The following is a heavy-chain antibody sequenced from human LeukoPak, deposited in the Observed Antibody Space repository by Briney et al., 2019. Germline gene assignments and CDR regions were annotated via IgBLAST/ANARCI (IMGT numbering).Heavy chain of an antibody. V-gene: IGHV1-2*02. Sequence: GASVKVSCKASGYTFTGYYMHWVRQAPGQGLEWMGWINPNSGGTNYAQKFQGRVTMTRDTSISTAYMELSRLRSDDTAVYYCARGSIAARPVLDAFDIWGQGTMVTVSS. CDR1: GYTFTGYY. J-gene: IGHJ3*02. CDR3: ARGSIAARPVLDAFDI. CDR2: INPNSGGT. D-gene: IGHD6-6*01.